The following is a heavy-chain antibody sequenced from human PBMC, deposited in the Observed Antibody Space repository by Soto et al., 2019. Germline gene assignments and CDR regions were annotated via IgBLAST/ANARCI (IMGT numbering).Heavy chain of an antibody. V-gene: IGHV3-30*18. Sequence: QVRLVESGGGVVQPGGSLRLSCVASGFTFSDFGMHWVRQGPGKGLEWLAVISEDAETDFHADSVKGRFTVSRDNFKETLYLQKNSLTTDDSGVYFCAKAPFRRPYYFYGMDVWGQGTTVIVSS. CDR1: GFTFSDFG. CDR3: AKAPFRRPYYFYGMDV. CDR2: ISEDAETD. J-gene: IGHJ6*02. D-gene: IGHD3-10*01.